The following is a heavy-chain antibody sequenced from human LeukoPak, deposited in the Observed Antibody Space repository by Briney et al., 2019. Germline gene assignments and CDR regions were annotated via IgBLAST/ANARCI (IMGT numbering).Heavy chain of an antibody. CDR3: ARVSGDYYDFWSGSPYYFDY. D-gene: IGHD3-3*01. Sequence: ASVKVSCKASGYTFTGYCMHWVRQAPGQGLEWMGWINPNSGGTNYAQKFQGSVPMTRDTSISTAYMELSRLRSDDTAVYYCARVSGDYYDFWSGSPYYFDYWGQGTLVTVSS. V-gene: IGHV1-2*02. CDR1: GYTFTGYC. J-gene: IGHJ4*02. CDR2: INPNSGGT.